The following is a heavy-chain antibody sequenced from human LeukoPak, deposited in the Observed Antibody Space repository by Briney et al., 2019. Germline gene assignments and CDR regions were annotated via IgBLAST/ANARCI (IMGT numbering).Heavy chain of an antibody. CDR1: GLTVSGNY. CDR3: ARDPLRYGSGYYGGSYYSYALDV. J-gene: IGHJ6*02. V-gene: IGHV3-66*01. CDR2: TSTNDIT. Sequence: PGGSLRLSCVASGLTVSGNYMNWVRQAPGKGLEWVSVTSTNDITTYSDAVKDRLIVSRDNSKNTVYLQMNSLTVEDTAVYYCARDPLRYGSGYYGGSYYSYALDVWGQGTTVTVSS. D-gene: IGHD5-12*01.